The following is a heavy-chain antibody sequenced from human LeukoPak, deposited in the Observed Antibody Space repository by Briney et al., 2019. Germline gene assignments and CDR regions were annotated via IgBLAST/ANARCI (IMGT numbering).Heavy chain of an antibody. J-gene: IGHJ4*02. CDR2: IYPGDSDT. V-gene: IGHV5-51*01. CDR1: GYSFTSQW. CDR3: ARHVSKGFGELSDC. Sequence: GESLKISCESSGYSFTSQWIGWVRQMPGKGLEWMGIIYPGDSDTKYSPSFQGQVTISADKSISTAYLQWSSLKASDTAMYYCARHVSKGFGELSDCWGQGTLVTVSS. D-gene: IGHD3-10*01.